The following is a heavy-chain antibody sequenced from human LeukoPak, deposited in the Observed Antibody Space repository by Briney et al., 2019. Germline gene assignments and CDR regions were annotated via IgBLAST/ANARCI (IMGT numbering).Heavy chain of an antibody. V-gene: IGHV3-7*05. CDR3: GRGRSYSIDY. J-gene: IGHJ4*02. CDR2: LNQDGSEK. CDR1: GFTFSSYW. D-gene: IGHD2-15*01. Sequence: PGGSLRLSCAASGFTFSSYWMNWVRQAPGKGLEWVANLNQDGSEKHYADSVRGRFTISRDNAKNSLFLQMNSLRVEDTAVYYCGRGRSYSIDYWGQGTLVTASS.